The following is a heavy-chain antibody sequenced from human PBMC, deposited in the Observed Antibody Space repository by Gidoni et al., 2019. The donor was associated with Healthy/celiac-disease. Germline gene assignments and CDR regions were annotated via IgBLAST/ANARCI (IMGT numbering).Heavy chain of an antibody. CDR2: IDWDDEK. CDR3: ARAISGYYYYYGMDV. D-gene: IGHD6-25*01. J-gene: IGHJ6*02. Sequence: HVTLRESGPALVTPTQTLTLTCTFSGFSLITSGRCVSWIRQPPGKALEWLARIDWDDEKYYSTSLKTRLTIPKDTSKNQVGLTMTNMDPVDTATYYCARAISGYYYYYGMDVWGQGTTVTVSS. CDR1: GFSLITSGRC. V-gene: IGHV2-70*15.